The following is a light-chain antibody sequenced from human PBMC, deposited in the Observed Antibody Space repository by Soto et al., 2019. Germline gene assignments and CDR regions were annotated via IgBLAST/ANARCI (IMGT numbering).Light chain of an antibody. V-gene: IGKV3-20*01. J-gene: IGKJ1*01. CDR1: QSVSSY. CDR2: GAS. Sequence: EIVLTQSPATLSLSPGERATLSFRASQSVSSYLAWYQQKPGQAPRLLIYGASSRATGIPDRFSGSGSGTDFTLSISRLEPEDFAVYWCQHYGNSPTFGQGTKVDIK. CDR3: QHYGNSPT.